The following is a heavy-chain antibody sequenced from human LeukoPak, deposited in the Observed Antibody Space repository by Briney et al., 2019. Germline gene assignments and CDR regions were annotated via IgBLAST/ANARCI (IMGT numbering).Heavy chain of an antibody. CDR2: INSDGSST. CDR3: ADPGSAL. J-gene: IGHJ4*02. V-gene: IGHV3-74*01. Sequence: GGSLRLSCAASGFTFSSYCMHWVRQAPGKGLVWVSRINSDGSSTTYAASVKGRITISRDNAKNTLYLQMNYLRAEDTAVYFCADPGSALWGQGTLVTVSS. CDR1: GFTFSSYC.